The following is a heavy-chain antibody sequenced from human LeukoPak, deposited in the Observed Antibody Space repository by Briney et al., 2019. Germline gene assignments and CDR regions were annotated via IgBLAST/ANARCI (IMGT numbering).Heavy chain of an antibody. Sequence: ASVTVSCKASGYTFTGYYMHWVRQAPGQGLEWMGWINPNSGGTNYAQKFQGRVTMTRDTSISTAYMELSRLRSDDTAVYYCARNYYGSGSYMADYWGQGTLVTVSS. J-gene: IGHJ4*02. D-gene: IGHD3-10*01. V-gene: IGHV1-2*02. CDR3: ARNYYGSGSYMADY. CDR2: INPNSGGT. CDR1: GYTFTGYY.